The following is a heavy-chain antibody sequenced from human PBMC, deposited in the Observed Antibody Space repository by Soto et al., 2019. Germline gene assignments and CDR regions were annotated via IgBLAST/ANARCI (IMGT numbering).Heavy chain of an antibody. CDR1: GGSISSYY. Sequence: SETLSLTCTVSGGSISSYYWSWIRQPPGKGLEWIGYIYYSGSTNYNPSLKSRVTISVDTSKNQFSLKLSSVTAADTAVYYCARYSYGYFDYWGQGTLVTVSS. CDR2: IYYSGST. CDR3: ARYSYGYFDY. D-gene: IGHD5-18*01. J-gene: IGHJ4*02. V-gene: IGHV4-59*08.